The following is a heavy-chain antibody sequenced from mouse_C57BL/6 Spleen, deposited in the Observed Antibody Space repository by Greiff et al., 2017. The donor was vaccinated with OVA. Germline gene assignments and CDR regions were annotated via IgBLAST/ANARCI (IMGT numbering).Heavy chain of an antibody. Sequence: QVHVKQPGAELVKPGASVKLSCKASGYTFTSYWMQWVKQRPGQGLEWIGELDPSDSYTNYNQKFKGKATLTVDTSSSTAYMQLSSLTSEDSASYYCARSDYYGSSFRYFDVWGTGTTVTVSS. CDR3: ARSDYYGSSFRYFDV. D-gene: IGHD1-1*01. CDR1: GYTFTSYW. CDR2: LDPSDSYT. V-gene: IGHV1-50*01. J-gene: IGHJ1*03.